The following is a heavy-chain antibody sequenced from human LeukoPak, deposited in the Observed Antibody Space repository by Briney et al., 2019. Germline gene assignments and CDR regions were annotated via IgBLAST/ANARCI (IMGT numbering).Heavy chain of an antibody. CDR1: RFSFSSYW. D-gene: IGHD3-3*01. J-gene: IGHJ3*01. Sequence: GGSLRLSCAASRFSFSSYWMSWVRQAPGKGLEWVANIKQDGSDKYYVDSVRGRFTISRDNAKRSLYLQMNSLRAEDTAVYYCARDGCFWSGYHAFDLWGQGTWSPSLQ. CDR3: ARDGCFWSGYHAFDL. CDR2: IKQDGSDK. V-gene: IGHV3-7*01.